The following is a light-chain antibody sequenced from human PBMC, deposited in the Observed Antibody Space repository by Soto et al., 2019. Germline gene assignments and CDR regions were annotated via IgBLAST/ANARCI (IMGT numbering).Light chain of an antibody. CDR1: QGVSTW. CDR3: QQVDSFKII. CDR2: TAS. Sequence: DIQMTQSPSSVSASVGDRVTITCRASQGVSTWLAWYQQKPGKAPNLLIYTASSLQSGVPSRFSGSGSGTDFTPTINGLQPEDFATYYCQQVDSFKIICRRGTRLEIK. V-gene: IGKV1-12*01. J-gene: IGKJ5*01.